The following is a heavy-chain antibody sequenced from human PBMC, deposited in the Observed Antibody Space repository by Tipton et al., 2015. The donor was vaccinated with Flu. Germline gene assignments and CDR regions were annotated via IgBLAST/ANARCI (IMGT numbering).Heavy chain of an antibody. D-gene: IGHD2-21*01. Sequence: SLRLSCAASGFRFSNYWMLWVRQAPGKGLEWVANINEDGSTTYYVDSVKGRFTISRDNARNSVFLQMNSLRAEDTALYYCAVFKNPGHWGQGTLVTVSS. J-gene: IGHJ4*02. CDR3: AVFKNPGH. CDR1: GFRFSNYW. V-gene: IGHV3-7*01. CDR2: INEDGSTT.